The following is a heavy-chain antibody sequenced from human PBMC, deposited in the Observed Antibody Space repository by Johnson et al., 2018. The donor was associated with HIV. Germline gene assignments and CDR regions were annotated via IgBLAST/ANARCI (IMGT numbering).Heavy chain of an antibody. CDR3: ARGSLTDDSFAD. J-gene: IGHJ3*01. CDR2: IYSGGTT. CDR1: GFTVSSNY. V-gene: IGHV3-53*01. Sequence: VQLVESGGGLIQPGGSLRLSCAASGFTVSSNYMTWVRQAPGKGLEWVSVIYSGGTTYYADSVKGRFTISRDNAKNSLYLQMNSLRAEDTAMYYCARGSLTDDSFADWGQGTVVTVSS.